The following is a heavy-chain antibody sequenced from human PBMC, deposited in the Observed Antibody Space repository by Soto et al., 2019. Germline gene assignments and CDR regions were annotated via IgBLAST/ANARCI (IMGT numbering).Heavy chain of an antibody. CDR1: GFTFSGYW. J-gene: IGHJ4*02. V-gene: IGHV3-74*01. CDR3: ARGPEPYLYFFDY. Sequence: PGGSQRLSCAASGFTFSGYWRHWVRQAPGEGLVWVSRINSDGSATTYAASVRGRFTISRDNAKNTLYLQMNSLRAEDTAVYYCARGPEPYLYFFDYWGQGTLVTVSS. CDR2: INSDGSAT.